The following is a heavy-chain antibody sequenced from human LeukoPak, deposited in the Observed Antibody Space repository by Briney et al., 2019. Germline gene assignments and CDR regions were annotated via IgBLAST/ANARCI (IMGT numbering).Heavy chain of an antibody. CDR2: IYYSGST. CDR3: ARETSQKGAHYMDV. CDR1: GGSISSSSYY. V-gene: IGHV4-39*07. D-gene: IGHD3-16*01. Sequence: PSGTLSLTCTVSGGSISSSSYYWGWIRQPPGKGLEWIGSIYYSGSTYYNPSLKSRVTISVDTSKNQFSLKLTSVTAADTAVYYCARETSQKGAHYMDVWGKGTTVTISS. J-gene: IGHJ6*03.